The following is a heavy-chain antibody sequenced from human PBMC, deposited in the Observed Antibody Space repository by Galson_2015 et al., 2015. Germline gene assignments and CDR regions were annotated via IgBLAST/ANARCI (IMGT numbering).Heavy chain of an antibody. V-gene: IGHV1-46*01. Sequence: SVKVSCKASGYSLTSYYMYWVRQAPGQGLEWMGIINPSGGSTTYAQRFQGRLTMTRDTSTTTVYMELSSLRSEDTAVYYCARVSGSYTHFDYWGQGTLVTASS. J-gene: IGHJ4*02. CDR2: INPSGGST. CDR1: GYSLTSYY. CDR3: ARVSGSYTHFDY. D-gene: IGHD1-26*01.